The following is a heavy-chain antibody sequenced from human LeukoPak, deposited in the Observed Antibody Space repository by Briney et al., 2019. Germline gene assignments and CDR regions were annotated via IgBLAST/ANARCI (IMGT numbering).Heavy chain of an antibody. V-gene: IGHV3-15*01. J-gene: IGHJ4*02. D-gene: IGHD3-22*01. CDR3: TTDYYDSSGYYYFDY. Sequence: GGSLRLSCAASGFTFSNAWMSWVRKAPGKGLEWVGRIKSKTDGGTTDYAAPVKGRFTISRDDSKNTLYLQMNSLKTEDTAVYYCTTDYYDSSGYYYFDYWGQGTLVTVSS. CDR1: GFTFSNAW. CDR2: IKSKTDGGTT.